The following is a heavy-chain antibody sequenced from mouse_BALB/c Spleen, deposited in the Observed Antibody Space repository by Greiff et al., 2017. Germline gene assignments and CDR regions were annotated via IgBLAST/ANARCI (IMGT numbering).Heavy chain of an antibody. CDR1: GFAFSSYD. Sequence: EVHLVESGGGLVKPGGSLKLSCAASGFAFSSYDMSWVRQTPEKRLEWVAYISSGGGSTYYPDTVKGRFTISRDNAKNTLYLQMSRLKSEDTAMYYCARREDDGYYVGYAMDYWGQGTSVTVSA. CDR3: ARREDDGYYVGYAMDY. J-gene: IGHJ4*01. D-gene: IGHD2-3*01. V-gene: IGHV5-12-1*01. CDR2: ISSGGGST.